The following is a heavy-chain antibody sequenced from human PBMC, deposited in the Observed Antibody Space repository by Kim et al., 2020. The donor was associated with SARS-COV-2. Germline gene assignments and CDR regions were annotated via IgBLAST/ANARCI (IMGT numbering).Heavy chain of an antibody. CDR1: GYSFTSYW. D-gene: IGHD3-10*01. Sequence: GESLKISCKGSGYSFTSYWSGWVRQMPGKGLEWMGIIYPGDSDTRYSPSFQGQVTISADKSISTAYLQWSSLKASHTAMYYCARHNMRGVVGPNWFDPWGQGTLVTVSS. CDR2: IYPGDSDT. CDR3: ARHNMRGVVGPNWFDP. V-gene: IGHV5-51*01. J-gene: IGHJ5*02.